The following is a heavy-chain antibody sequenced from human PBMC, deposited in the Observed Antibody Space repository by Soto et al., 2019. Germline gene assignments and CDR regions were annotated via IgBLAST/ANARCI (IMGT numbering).Heavy chain of an antibody. J-gene: IGHJ6*03. Sequence: EVQLLESGGGLVQPGGSLRLSCAASGFTVSSYAMSWVRQAPGKGLEWVSAISGSGGSTYYADSVKGRFTISRDNSQTTLYLQMNRVRAEDTAVYYCAKYEQRYFEWLLAEGTEYMDVWGKGTTVTVSS. CDR2: ISGSGGST. CDR1: GFTVSSYA. D-gene: IGHD3-9*01. CDR3: AKYEQRYFEWLLAEGTEYMDV. V-gene: IGHV3-23*01.